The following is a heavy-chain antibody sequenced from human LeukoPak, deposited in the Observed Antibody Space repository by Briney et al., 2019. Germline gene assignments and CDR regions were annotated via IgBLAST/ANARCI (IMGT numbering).Heavy chain of an antibody. CDR3: ARALNNYDSSGYSALDY. CDR2: LRYDGTNK. CDR1: EFSFSSYG. Sequence: GGSLRLSCAASEFSFSSYGMHWVRQAPGKGLQWVASLRYDGTNKYHADSVKGRFTISRDNSQSTLYLQMNSLRAEDTAVYFCARALNNYDSSGYSALDYWGQGPLVRVSS. D-gene: IGHD3-22*01. J-gene: IGHJ4*02. V-gene: IGHV3-30*02.